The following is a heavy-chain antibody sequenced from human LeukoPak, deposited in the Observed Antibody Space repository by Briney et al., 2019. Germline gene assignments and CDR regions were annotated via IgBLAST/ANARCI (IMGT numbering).Heavy chain of an antibody. CDR1: GFTFSDYY. J-gene: IGHJ3*02. CDR2: IRSKAYGGTT. Sequence: PGGSLRLPCAASGFTFSDYYMSWFRQAPGKGLEWVGFIRSKAYGGTTEYAASVKGRFTISRDDSKSIAYLQMNSLKTEDTAVYYCTRHYDFWSGYRGDAFDIWGQGTMVTVSS. CDR3: TRHYDFWSGYRGDAFDI. V-gene: IGHV3-49*03. D-gene: IGHD3-3*01.